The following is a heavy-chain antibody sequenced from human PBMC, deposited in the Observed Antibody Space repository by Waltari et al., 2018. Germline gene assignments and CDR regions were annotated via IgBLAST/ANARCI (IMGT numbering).Heavy chain of an antibody. CDR1: GYTFTGYY. J-gene: IGHJ4*02. Sequence: QVQLVQSGAEVKKPGASVKVSCKASGYTFTGYYMHWVRQAPGQGLEWMGWINRKRGGTNYAQKFQGRVTMTRDTSISTAYMELSRLRSDDTAVYYCARIHADDFWSGSYDYWGQGTLVTVSS. D-gene: IGHD3-3*01. CDR2: INRKRGGT. CDR3: ARIHADDFWSGSYDY. V-gene: IGHV1-2*02.